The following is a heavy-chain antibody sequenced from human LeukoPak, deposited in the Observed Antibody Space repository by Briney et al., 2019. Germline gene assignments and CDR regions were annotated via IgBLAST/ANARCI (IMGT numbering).Heavy chain of an antibody. D-gene: IGHD3-22*01. J-gene: IGHJ6*03. CDR3: ARAPYYYDSSGYSRFPYYYYMDV. Sequence: PSETLSLTCTVSGGSISSYYWSWIRRPAGKGLEWIGRIYTSGSTNYNPSLKSRVTMSVDTSKNQFSLKLSSVTAADTAVYYCARAPYYYDSSGYSRFPYYYYMDVWGKGTTVTVSS. CDR1: GGSISSYY. V-gene: IGHV4-4*07. CDR2: IYTSGST.